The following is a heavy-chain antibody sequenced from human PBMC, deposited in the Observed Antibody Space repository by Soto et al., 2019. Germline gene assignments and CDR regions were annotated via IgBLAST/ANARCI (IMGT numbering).Heavy chain of an antibody. V-gene: IGHV1-69*13. CDR1: GGTFSSYA. CDR2: IIPIFGTA. Sequence: SVKVSCKASGGTFSSYAISWVRQAPGQGLEWMGGIIPIFGTANYAQKFQGRVTITADESTSTAYMELRSLRSDDTAVYYCARDGVGIAAYDDHWGQGTLVTVSS. CDR3: ARDGVGIAAYDDH. D-gene: IGHD6-25*01. J-gene: IGHJ4*02.